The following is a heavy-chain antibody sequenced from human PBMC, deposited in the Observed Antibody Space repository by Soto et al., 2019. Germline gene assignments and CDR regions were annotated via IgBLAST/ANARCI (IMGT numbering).Heavy chain of an antibody. D-gene: IGHD6-13*01. CDR2: ISYDGSKK. Sequence: QVQLVESGGGEAQPGRSLRLSCAASGFTFSTHGMHWVRQAPGKGLEWVAVISYDGSKKYYADSVMGRFTITRATSKNTMYLQRNSLRAEDAAVYYCAKDMEHHLVRGWFDPWGQGTQVTVSS. CDR3: AKDMEHHLVRGWFDP. CDR1: GFTFSTHG. J-gene: IGHJ5*02. V-gene: IGHV3-30*18.